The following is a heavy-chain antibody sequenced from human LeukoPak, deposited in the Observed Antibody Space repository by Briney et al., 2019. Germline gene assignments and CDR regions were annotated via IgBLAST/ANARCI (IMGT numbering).Heavy chain of an antibody. J-gene: IGHJ2*01. V-gene: IGHV4-39*01. CDR2: ISYSGST. D-gene: IGHD1-26*01. Sequence: PSETLPLTCTVSGGSISTSTYYWGWIRQPPGKGLEWIGSISYSGSTYNNPSLKSRVTISVDTSKNQFSLKLSSVTAPDTAVYYCARRVYSGSYNWYFDLWSRGTLVTVSS. CDR3: ARRVYSGSYNWYFDL. CDR1: GGSISTSTYY.